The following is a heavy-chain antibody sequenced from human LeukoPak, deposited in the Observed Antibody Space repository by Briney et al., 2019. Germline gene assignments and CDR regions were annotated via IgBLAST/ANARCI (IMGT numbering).Heavy chain of an antibody. V-gene: IGHV3-73*01. CDR3: IREPRYYFDY. CDR2: IRSKANNYAT. D-gene: IGHD1-26*01. J-gene: IGHJ4*02. Sequence: GGSLRLSCAASGFTFSDSAMHWVRQASEKGLEWVGRIRSKANNYATVYSASVTGRFTISRDDSKNTTYLQMNNLKGEDTALYYCIREPRYYFDYWGQGILVTVFS. CDR1: GFTFSDSA.